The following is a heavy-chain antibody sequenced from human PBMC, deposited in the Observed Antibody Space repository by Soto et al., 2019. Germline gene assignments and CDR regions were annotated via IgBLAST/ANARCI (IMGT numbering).Heavy chain of an antibody. CDR3: AKCDFWSAYYTGYFYMGV. Sequence: GGSLRLSCAASGFTFSSYVVSWVRQAPGKGLEWVSSISVSGGSTYYVDSVKGRFTISRDNSKGTLYLQMSSLRAEDTAVYYCAKCDFWSAYYTGYFYMGVWGKGTTVTVSS. CDR2: ISVSGGST. V-gene: IGHV3-23*01. CDR1: GFTFSSYV. J-gene: IGHJ6*03. D-gene: IGHD3-3*01.